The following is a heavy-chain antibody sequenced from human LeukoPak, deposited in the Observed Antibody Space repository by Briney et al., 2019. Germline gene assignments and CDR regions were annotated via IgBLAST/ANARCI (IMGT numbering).Heavy chain of an antibody. J-gene: IGHJ4*02. CDR1: GYTFTSYD. CDR2: ISAYNGNT. Sequence: ASVKVSCKASGYTFTSYDINWVRQAPGQGLEWMGWISAYNGNTNYAQKFQGRVTMTRDTSISTAYMELSRLRSDDTAVYYCARLEAAPFDYWGQGTLVTVSS. V-gene: IGHV1-2*02. CDR3: ARLEAAPFDY. D-gene: IGHD6-6*01.